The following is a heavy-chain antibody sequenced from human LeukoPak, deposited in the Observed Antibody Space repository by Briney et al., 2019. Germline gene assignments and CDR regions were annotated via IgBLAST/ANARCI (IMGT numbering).Heavy chain of an antibody. Sequence: SETLSLTCTVSGGSISSSNYHWGWLRQPPEKGLEWIGSINYDGGTYDNSSLQSRVTMSENTSKNLFSLKLNSVAAADTAVYYCARTSGRNWNYDYWGQGTLVTVSS. V-gene: IGHV4-39*02. J-gene: IGHJ4*02. CDR3: ARTSGRNWNYDY. CDR1: GGSISSSNYH. D-gene: IGHD1-7*01. CDR2: INYDGGT.